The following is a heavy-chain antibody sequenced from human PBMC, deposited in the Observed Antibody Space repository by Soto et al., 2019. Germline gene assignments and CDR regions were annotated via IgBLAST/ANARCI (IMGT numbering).Heavy chain of an antibody. Sequence: GGSLRLSCAGSGFTFSSYTMAWVRQAPGKGLEWVAVIWYNGSNKYYADSVKGRFTISRDNSKNTLYLQMNSLRAEDTAVYYCARDSRFSIFGVVTPSYYMDVWGKGTTVTVSS. CDR2: IWYNGSNK. D-gene: IGHD3-3*01. V-gene: IGHV3-33*08. CDR3: ARDSRFSIFGVVTPSYYMDV. CDR1: GFTFSSYT. J-gene: IGHJ6*03.